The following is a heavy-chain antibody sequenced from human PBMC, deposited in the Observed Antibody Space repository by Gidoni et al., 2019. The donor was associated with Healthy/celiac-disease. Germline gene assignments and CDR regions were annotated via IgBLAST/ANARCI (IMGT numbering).Heavy chain of an antibody. V-gene: IGHV1-46*01. D-gene: IGHD2-21*02. CDR3: ARDGGGDFGGWWTPLETHAFDI. CDR2: INPSGGST. J-gene: IGHJ3*02. Sequence: QVQLVQSGAEVKKPGASVKVSCKASGYTFTSYYMHWVRQAPGQGLEWMGIINPSGGSTSYAQKFQGRVTMTRDTSTSTVYMELSSLRSEDTAVYYCARDGGGDFGGWWTPLETHAFDIWGQGTMVTVSS. CDR1: GYTFTSYY.